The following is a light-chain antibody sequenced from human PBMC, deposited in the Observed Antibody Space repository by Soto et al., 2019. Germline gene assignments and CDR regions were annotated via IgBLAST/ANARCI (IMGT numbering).Light chain of an antibody. CDR2: TTN. J-gene: IGLJ1*01. V-gene: IGLV1-44*01. Sequence: QSVLTQPHSASGTPGQRVTISCSGSSSNIGTSSVHWFQQLPGTAPKLLISTTNPRPSGVPERFSGSKSGTSASLAISGLQSEDEADYYCAAWEDSLNGHVFGTGTKLTVL. CDR3: AAWEDSLNGHV. CDR1: SSNIGTSS.